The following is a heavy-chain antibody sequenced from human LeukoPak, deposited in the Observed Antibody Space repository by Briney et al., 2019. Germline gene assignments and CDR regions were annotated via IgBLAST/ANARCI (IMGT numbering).Heavy chain of an antibody. V-gene: IGHV4-31*03. CDR1: GGSISSGSSY. Sequence: PSETLSLTCTVSGGSISSGSSYWSWIRQHPGKGLEWIGYIYYSGSTYHNPSLKSRVTISVDTSNNQFSLKLSSVTAADTAVYYCARVSGWLQPFDYWGQGTLVTVSS. J-gene: IGHJ4*02. D-gene: IGHD5-24*01. CDR2: IYYSGST. CDR3: ARVSGWLQPFDY.